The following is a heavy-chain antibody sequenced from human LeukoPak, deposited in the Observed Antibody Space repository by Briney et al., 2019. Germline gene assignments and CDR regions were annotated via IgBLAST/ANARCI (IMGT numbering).Heavy chain of an antibody. V-gene: IGHV1-46*01. CDR1: GYIFTRNH. D-gene: IGHD5-18*01. Sequence: ASVKVSCKASGYIFTRNHMHWVRQAPGQGLEWMGIINPSGGSTSYAQKFQGRVTMTRDTSTSTVYMELSSLRSEDTAVYYCARINSYGYDYWGQGTLVTVSS. CDR2: INPSGGST. J-gene: IGHJ4*02. CDR3: ARINSYGYDY.